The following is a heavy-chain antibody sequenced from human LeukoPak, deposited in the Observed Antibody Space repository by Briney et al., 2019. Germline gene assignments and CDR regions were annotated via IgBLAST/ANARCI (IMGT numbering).Heavy chain of an antibody. J-gene: IGHJ6*02. D-gene: IGHD6-19*01. V-gene: IGHV4-34*01. CDR3: ARGEAVAGPGSPHYYYYYGMDV. CDR1: GGSFSGYY. Sequence: SETLSLTCAVYGGSFSGYYWSGIRQPPGKGLEWIGEINHSGSTNYNPSLKSRVTISVDTSKNQFSLKLSSVTAADTAVYYCARGEAVAGPGSPHYYYYYGMDVWGQGTTVTVSS. CDR2: INHSGST.